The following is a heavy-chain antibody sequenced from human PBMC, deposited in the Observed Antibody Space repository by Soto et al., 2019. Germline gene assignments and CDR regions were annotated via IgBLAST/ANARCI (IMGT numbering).Heavy chain of an antibody. D-gene: IGHD3-9*01. V-gene: IGHV1-69*13. CDR3: ARGRFYHALTGNYYYYGMDV. J-gene: IGHJ6*02. CDR1: GGTFSSYA. Sequence: SVKVSCKASGGTFSSYAISWVRQAPGQGLEWMGGIIPSFGTANYAQKFQGRVTITADESTSTAYMELSSLRSEDTAVYYCARGRFYHALTGNYYYYGMDVWGQGTTVTVSS. CDR2: IIPSFGTA.